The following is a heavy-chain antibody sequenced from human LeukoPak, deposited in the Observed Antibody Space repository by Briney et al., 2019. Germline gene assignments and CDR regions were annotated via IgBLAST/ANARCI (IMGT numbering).Heavy chain of an antibody. CDR2: IYSGGST. D-gene: IGHD1-26*01. V-gene: IGHV3-66*01. CDR1: GFTVSSNY. Sequence: GGSLRLYCAASGFTVSSNYMRWVRQAPGKGLEWVSVIYSGGSTYYADSVKGRFTISRDNSKNTLYLQMNSLRAEDTAVYYCARESRDLSGSYSFDYWGQGTLVTVSS. J-gene: IGHJ4*02. CDR3: ARESRDLSGSYSFDY.